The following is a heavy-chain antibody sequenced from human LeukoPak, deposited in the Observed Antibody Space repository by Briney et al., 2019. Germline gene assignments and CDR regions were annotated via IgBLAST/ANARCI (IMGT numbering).Heavy chain of an antibody. Sequence: PSETLSLTCTVSGGSISSGSYYWSWIRQPAGKGLEWIGRIYTSGSTNYNPSLKSRVTISVDTSKNQFSLKLSSVTAADTAVYYCARGGLLWNGYAPLDYWGQGTLVTVSS. D-gene: IGHD3-3*01. V-gene: IGHV4-61*02. CDR3: ARGGLLWNGYAPLDY. J-gene: IGHJ4*02. CDR1: GGSISSGSYY. CDR2: IYTSGST.